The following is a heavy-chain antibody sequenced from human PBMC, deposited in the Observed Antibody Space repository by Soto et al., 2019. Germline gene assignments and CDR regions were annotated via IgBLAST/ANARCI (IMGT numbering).Heavy chain of an antibody. Sequence: SETLSLTCTVSGGSISSYYWSWIRQPPGKGLEWIGYIYYSGSTNYNPSLKSRVTISVDTSKDHFSLQLNSVTPEDTAVYYCARDSPYCTTDKCYGRFYDFWGQGTLVTVSS. CDR1: GGSISSYY. V-gene: IGHV4-59*12. CDR2: IYYSGST. J-gene: IGHJ4*02. D-gene: IGHD2-8*01. CDR3: ARDSPYCTTDKCYGRFYDF.